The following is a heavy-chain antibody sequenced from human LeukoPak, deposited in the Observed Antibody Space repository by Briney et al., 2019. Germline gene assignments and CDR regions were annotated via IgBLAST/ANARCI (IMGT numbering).Heavy chain of an antibody. CDR1: GGTFSNYS. CDR3: AREDSRFVFDY. Sequence: ASVKVSCKASGGTFSNYSINWVRQAPGQGLEWMGGVIPIFGATNYAQKFLGRVAITADESTSTAYMELSSLRSEDTAVYYCAREDSRFVFDYWGQGTLVTVSS. V-gene: IGHV1-69*13. D-gene: IGHD6-13*01. J-gene: IGHJ4*02. CDR2: VIPIFGAT.